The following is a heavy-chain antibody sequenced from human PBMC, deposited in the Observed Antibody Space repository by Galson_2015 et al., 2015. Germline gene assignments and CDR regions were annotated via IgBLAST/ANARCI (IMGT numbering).Heavy chain of an antibody. CDR3: ATCVGNRWFDP. CDR2: IKQDGSEK. CDR1: GFTFSSYW. J-gene: IGHJ5*02. Sequence: SLRLSCAASGFTFSSYWMSWVRQAPGKGLEWVANIKQDGSEKYYVDSVKGRFTIPRDNAKNSLYLQMNSLRAEDTAVYYCATCVGNRWFDPWGQGTLVTVSS. V-gene: IGHV3-7*01. D-gene: IGHD1-26*01.